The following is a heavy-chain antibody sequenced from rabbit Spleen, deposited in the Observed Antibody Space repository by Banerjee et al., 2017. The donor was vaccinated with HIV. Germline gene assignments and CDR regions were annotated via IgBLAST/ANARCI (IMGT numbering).Heavy chain of an antibody. J-gene: IGHJ4*01. CDR3: ARDSAGREDFNL. V-gene: IGHV1S45*01. CDR1: GFDLSSYYY. D-gene: IGHD4-2*01. CDR2: IDVVKRGIT. Sequence: QEQLVESGGGLVQPEGSLTLTCTASGFDLSSYYYMCWVRQAPGKGLEWIACIDVVKRGITYYASWAKGRFTISKTSSTTVTLQMTSLTVADTATYFCARDSAGREDFNLWGPGTLVTVS.